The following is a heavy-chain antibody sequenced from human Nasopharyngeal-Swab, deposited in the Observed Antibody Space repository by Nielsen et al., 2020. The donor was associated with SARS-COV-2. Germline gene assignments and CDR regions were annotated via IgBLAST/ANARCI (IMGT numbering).Heavy chain of an antibody. D-gene: IGHD2-21*01. CDR1: EFTFSTYS. V-gene: IGHV3-48*04. Sequence: GESLKISCAASEFTFSTYSMHWVRQAPGKGLEWISYISSGGSATHYADSVKGRFAISRDNPKNSLYLQMYSLRAEDTAVYYCAKAPYLRGLDVWGQGTTVTVSS. CDR2: ISSGGSAT. CDR3: AKAPYLRGLDV. J-gene: IGHJ6*02.